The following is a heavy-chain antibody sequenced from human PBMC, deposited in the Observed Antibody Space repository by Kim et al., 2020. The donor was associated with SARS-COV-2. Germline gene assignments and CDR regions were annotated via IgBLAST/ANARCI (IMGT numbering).Heavy chain of an antibody. V-gene: IGHV3-7*03. D-gene: IGHD3-10*01. CDR1: GFTFSSYW. J-gene: IGHJ6*02. Sequence: GGSLRLSCAASGFTFSSYWMSWVRQAPGKGLEWVANINQDGSEKYYVDSVKGRFTISRDNAKNSLYLQMNSLRAEDTAVYYCARVAPITMVRGVIPYYYYGMDVWGQGTTVTVSS. CDR2: INQDGSEK. CDR3: ARVAPITMVRGVIPYYYYGMDV.